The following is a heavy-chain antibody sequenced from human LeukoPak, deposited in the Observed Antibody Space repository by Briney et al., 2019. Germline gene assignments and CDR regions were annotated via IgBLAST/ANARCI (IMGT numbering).Heavy chain of an antibody. V-gene: IGHV1-2*02. J-gene: IGHJ6*03. CDR3: ARDAQPLWFGEIGHYYMDV. Sequence: ASVKVSCKASGYTFTGYYMHWVRQAPGQGLEWMGWINPNSGGTNYAQKFQGRVTMTRDTSISTAYMELSRLRSDDTAVYYCARDAQPLWFGEIGHYYMDVWGKGTTVTVSS. CDR2: INPNSGGT. CDR1: GYTFTGYY. D-gene: IGHD3-10*01.